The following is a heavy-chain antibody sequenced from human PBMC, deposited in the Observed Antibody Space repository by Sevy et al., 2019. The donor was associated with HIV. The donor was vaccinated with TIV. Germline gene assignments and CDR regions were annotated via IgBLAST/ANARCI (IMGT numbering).Heavy chain of an antibody. D-gene: IGHD5-18*01. CDR1: GGSISSGGYY. Sequence: SETLSLTCTVSGGSISSGGYYWSWIRQHPGKGLEWIGYIYYSGSTYYNPSLKSRVTISVDTSKNQFSLKLSSVTAADTAVYYCARDSPRDTAMANYGMDVWGQWTTVTVSS. J-gene: IGHJ6*02. CDR3: ARDSPRDTAMANYGMDV. V-gene: IGHV4-31*03. CDR2: IYYSGST.